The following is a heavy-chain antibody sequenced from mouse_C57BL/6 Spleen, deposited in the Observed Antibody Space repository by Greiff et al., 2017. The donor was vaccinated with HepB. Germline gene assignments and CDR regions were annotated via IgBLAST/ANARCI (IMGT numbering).Heavy chain of an antibody. V-gene: IGHV1-52*01. D-gene: IGHD1-1*01. J-gene: IGHJ3*01. Sequence: VQLQQPGAELVRPGSSVKLSCKASGYTFTSYWMHWVKQRPIQGLEWIGNIDPSASETHYNQKFKDKATLTVDKSSSTAYMQLSSLTSEDSAVYDCARLAPYYYGSIPFAYWGQGTLVTVSA. CDR2: IDPSASET. CDR1: GYTFTSYW. CDR3: ARLAPYYYGSIPFAY.